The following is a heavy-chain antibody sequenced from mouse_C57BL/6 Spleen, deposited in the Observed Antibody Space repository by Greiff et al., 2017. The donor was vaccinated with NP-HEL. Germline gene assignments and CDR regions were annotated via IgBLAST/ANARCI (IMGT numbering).Heavy chain of an antibody. CDR3: ARDLDGSSFFAY. V-gene: IGHV3-6*01. D-gene: IGHD1-1*01. CDR2: ISYDGSN. CDR1: GYSITSGYY. J-gene: IGHJ3*01. Sequence: VQLKQSGPGLVKPSQSLSLTCSVTGYSITSGYYWNWIRQFPGNKLEWMGYISYDGSNNYNPSLKNRISITRDTSKNQFFLKLNSVTTEDTATYYCARDLDGSSFFAYWGQGTLVTVSA.